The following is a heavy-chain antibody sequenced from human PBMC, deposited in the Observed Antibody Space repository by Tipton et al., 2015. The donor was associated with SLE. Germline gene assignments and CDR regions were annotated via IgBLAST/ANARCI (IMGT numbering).Heavy chain of an antibody. V-gene: IGHV4-34*01. J-gene: IGHJ6*02. CDR1: GGSFNDYL. D-gene: IGHD5-18*01. CDR2: ITHSGIT. Sequence: TLSLTCVVYGGSFNDYLWSWIRQPPGKGLEWIGQITHSGITNYYPSLKSRLTMSVDTPKNQFSLKLTSVTAADTAVYYCARISVDTTMAQRVDYGMDVWGQGTTVTVSS. CDR3: ARISVDTTMAQRVDYGMDV.